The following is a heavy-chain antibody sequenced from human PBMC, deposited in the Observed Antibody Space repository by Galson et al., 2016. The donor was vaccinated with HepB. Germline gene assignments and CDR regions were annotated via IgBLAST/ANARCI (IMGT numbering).Heavy chain of an antibody. Sequence: SLRLSCAASGFTFSDYYMSWIRQAPGKGLEWVSYISSSGSTIYYAASVEGRFTISRDNAKNSLYLQMNRLRADDTAVYYCARSVGSTYYYDTSGYFVSWYVDLWGRGTLVTVSS. CDR2: ISSSGSTI. D-gene: IGHD3-22*01. J-gene: IGHJ2*01. CDR1: GFTFSDYY. V-gene: IGHV3-11*01. CDR3: ARSVGSTYYYDTSGYFVSWYVDL.